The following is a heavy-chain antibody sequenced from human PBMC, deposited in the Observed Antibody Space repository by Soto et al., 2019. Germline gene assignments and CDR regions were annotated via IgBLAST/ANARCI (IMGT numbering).Heavy chain of an antibody. Sequence: GGSLRLSCAASGFTVSSNYMSWVRQAPGKGLEWVSVIYSGGSTYYADSVKGRFTISRDNSKNTLYLQMNSLRAEDTAVYYCARDRYSSSSRGMDVWGQGTTVTVSS. CDR2: IYSGGST. J-gene: IGHJ6*02. CDR3: ARDRYSSSSRGMDV. V-gene: IGHV3-53*01. D-gene: IGHD6-6*01. CDR1: GFTVSSNY.